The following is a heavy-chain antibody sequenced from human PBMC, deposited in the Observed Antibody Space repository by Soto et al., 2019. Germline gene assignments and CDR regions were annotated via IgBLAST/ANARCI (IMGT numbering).Heavy chain of an antibody. CDR1: GGTFSSYA. Sequence: ASVKVSCKASGGTFSSYAISWVRRAPGQGLEWMGGIIPIFGTANYAQKFQGRVTITADESTSTAYMELSSLRSEDTAVYYCARKGYCSSTSCYERYYGMDVWGQGTTATVSS. D-gene: IGHD2-2*01. CDR3: ARKGYCSSTSCYERYYGMDV. V-gene: IGHV1-69*13. CDR2: IIPIFGTA. J-gene: IGHJ6*02.